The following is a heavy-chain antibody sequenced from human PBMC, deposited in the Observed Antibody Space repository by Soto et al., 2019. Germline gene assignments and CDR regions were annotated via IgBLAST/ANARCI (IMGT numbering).Heavy chain of an antibody. V-gene: IGHV3-30*18. CDR1: GFTFISHG. J-gene: IGHJ4*02. D-gene: IGHD1-1*01. CDR3: AKDQGRIYNPFDY. Sequence: QVRLVESGGGVVQPGSSLRLSCAASGFTFISHGMHWVHQAPGKGLEWVALISYDGRDKYYPDSVKGRFTISRDNSKNTVYLQVSSLRPEDTAVYYCAKDQGRIYNPFDYWGQGTLVTVSS. CDR2: ISYDGRDK.